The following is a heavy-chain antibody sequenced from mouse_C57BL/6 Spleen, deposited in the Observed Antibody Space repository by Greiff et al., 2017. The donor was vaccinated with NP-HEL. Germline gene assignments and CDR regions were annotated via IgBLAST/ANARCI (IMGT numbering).Heavy chain of an antibody. CDR3: ARAYGNYEWYFDV. CDR1: GYTFTSYW. Sequence: VQRVESGAELAKPGASVKLSCKASGYTFTSYWMHWVKQRPGQGLEWIGYINPSSGYTKYNQKFKDKATLTADKSSSTAYMQLSSLTYEDSAVYYCARAYGNYEWYFDVWGTGTTVTVSS. CDR2: INPSSGYT. J-gene: IGHJ1*03. V-gene: IGHV1-7*01. D-gene: IGHD2-1*01.